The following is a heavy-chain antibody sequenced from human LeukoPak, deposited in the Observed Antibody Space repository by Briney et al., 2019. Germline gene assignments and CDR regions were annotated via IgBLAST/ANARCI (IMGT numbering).Heavy chain of an antibody. V-gene: IGHV3-48*03. CDR1: GFTFSSYE. D-gene: IGHD4-23*01. CDR3: ARVDYGGIDY. J-gene: IGHJ4*02. Sequence: GGSLRLSCAASGFTFSSYEMNWVRQAPGKGLEWLSYISSSGSTRNYADSVKGRFTISRDKAKNSLYLQMNSLRAEDTAVYYCARVDYGGIDYWGQGTLVTVSS. CDR2: ISSSGSTR.